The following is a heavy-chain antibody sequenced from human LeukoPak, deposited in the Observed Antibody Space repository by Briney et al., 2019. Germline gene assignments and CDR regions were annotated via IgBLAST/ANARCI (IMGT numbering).Heavy chain of an antibody. CDR1: GFPFSSYW. CDR3: ARSPPYQLLCHFDY. J-gene: IGHJ4*02. Sequence: GGSLRLSCAASGFPFSSYWMHWVRQAPGKGLVWVSHINTDGRSTNYADSVKGRFTVSRDNAKNTLYLQMNSLRAEDTAVYYCARSPPYQLLCHFDYWGQGTLVTVSS. CDR2: INTDGRST. D-gene: IGHD2-2*01. V-gene: IGHV3-74*01.